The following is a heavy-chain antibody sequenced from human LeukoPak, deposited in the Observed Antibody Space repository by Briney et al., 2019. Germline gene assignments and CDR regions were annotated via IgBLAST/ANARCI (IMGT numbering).Heavy chain of an antibody. CDR3: TKGSGYSGYEFLDY. J-gene: IGHJ4*02. CDR1: GFTFSSYA. CDR2: ISGSGGNT. V-gene: IGHV3-23*01. Sequence: GGSLRLSCAASGFTFSSYAMTWVRQAPGKGLDWVSAISGSGGNTYYADSVKGRFSISRDNSKNTLYLQMNSLRVEDTAVYYCTKGSGYSGYEFLDYWGQGTLVTVYS. D-gene: IGHD5-12*01.